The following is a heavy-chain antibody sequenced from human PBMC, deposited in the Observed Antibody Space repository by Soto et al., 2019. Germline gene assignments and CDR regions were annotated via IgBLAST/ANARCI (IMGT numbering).Heavy chain of an antibody. J-gene: IGHJ6*02. D-gene: IGHD2-8*02. CDR2: ISAYNGYT. V-gene: IGHV1-18*04. CDR3: ARGGNTGGNYYYGMDV. CDR1: GYTFTSYG. Sequence: GASVKVSCKASGYTFTSYGISWVRQAPGQGLEWMGWISAYNGYTNYAQKLQGRVTMTTDTSTSTAYMELRSLRSDDTAVYYCARGGNTGGNYYYGMDVWGRGTTVTVSS.